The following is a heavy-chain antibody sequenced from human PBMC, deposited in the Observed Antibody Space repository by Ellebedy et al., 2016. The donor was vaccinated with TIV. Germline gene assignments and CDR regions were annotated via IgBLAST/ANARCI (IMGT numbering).Heavy chain of an antibody. J-gene: IGHJ1*01. V-gene: IGHV3-23*01. CDR1: GFTFSSYA. CDR2: ISGTGANT. D-gene: IGHD5-18*01. Sequence: GGSLRLXCAASGFTFSSYAMTWVRQAPGMGLEWVSVISGTGANTYNADSVKGRFNISRDNTKNSLYLQMNSLRAEDTAVYYCARVDTAIFTAEYFQHWGQGTLVTVSS. CDR3: ARVDTAIFTAEYFQH.